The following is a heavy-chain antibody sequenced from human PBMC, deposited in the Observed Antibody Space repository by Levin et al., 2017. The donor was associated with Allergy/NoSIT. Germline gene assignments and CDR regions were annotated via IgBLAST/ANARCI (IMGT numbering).Heavy chain of an antibody. Sequence: PGGSLRLSCEASGLIFSNAWMSWVRQAPGKGLEWVGRIKSKGSGETTDYAAPVKGSFTISRDDSKNTVYLQMNGLITGDTAVYYSADLGCFDPWGQGTLVTVSS. V-gene: IGHV3-15*01. CDR2: IKSKGSGETT. CDR3: ADLGCFDP. D-gene: IGHD2-21*02. J-gene: IGHJ5*02. CDR1: GLIFSNAW.